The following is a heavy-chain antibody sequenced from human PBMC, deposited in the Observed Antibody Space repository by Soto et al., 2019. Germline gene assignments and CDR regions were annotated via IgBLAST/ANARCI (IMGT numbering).Heavy chain of an antibody. CDR3: ARDLLAANY. D-gene: IGHD2-2*01. Sequence: QVQLVQSGAEVKKPGASVKLSCKASGYTFTSSYVHWVRQAPGQGLEWMAIINPNGGSTNYAQEFQGRVTVTRETSTSTVFMELSSLQSDDTAVYYCARDLLAANYWGQGTLVTVSS. V-gene: IGHV1-46*01. CDR1: GYTFTSSY. J-gene: IGHJ4*02. CDR2: INPNGGST.